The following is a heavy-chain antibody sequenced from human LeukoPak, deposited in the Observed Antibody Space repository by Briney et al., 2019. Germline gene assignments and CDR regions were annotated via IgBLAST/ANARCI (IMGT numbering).Heavy chain of an antibody. Sequence: GGSLRLSCAACEFAFSNYWMSWVRQAPGKGLEWVANIKEDGTEKNYVGSVKGRFTISRDNAKNSLYLQMNSLRAEDTAVYYCTTWGPWSHFDYWGQGTLVTVSS. V-gene: IGHV3-7*01. CDR2: IKEDGTEK. CDR1: EFAFSNYW. J-gene: IGHJ4*02. CDR3: TTWGPWSHFDY. D-gene: IGHD3-3*01.